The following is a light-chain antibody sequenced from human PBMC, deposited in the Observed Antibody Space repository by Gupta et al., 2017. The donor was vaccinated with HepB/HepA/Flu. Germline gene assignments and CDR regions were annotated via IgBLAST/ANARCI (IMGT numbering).Light chain of an antibody. Sequence: QSVLTQPPSASGTPGQRVTISCYGSSSNIGSNTVNWYQQLPGTAPKVLVYSSNQRSSGVPDRLSGSKSGTSASLAISGLQSEDEADYYCAAWDDSLNAYVFGTGTKVTVL. J-gene: IGLJ1*01. CDR1: SSNIGSNT. CDR2: SSN. CDR3: AAWDDSLNAYV. V-gene: IGLV1-44*01.